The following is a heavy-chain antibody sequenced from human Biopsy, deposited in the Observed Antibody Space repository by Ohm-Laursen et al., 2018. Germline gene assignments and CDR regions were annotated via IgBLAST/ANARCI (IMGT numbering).Heavy chain of an antibody. Sequence: SLRLSCAASGFTFTSYAMHWVRQAPGNGLEWVAVISCDGSGAYYADSLQGRFIISRDNPKNTVDLQMNSLRAEDTAVYFCARDGKRWDYSTYFSWHFDLWGRGTLVTVSS. V-gene: IGHV3-30*03. J-gene: IGHJ2*01. CDR2: ISCDGSGA. CDR3: ARDGKRWDYSTYFSWHFDL. D-gene: IGHD4-11*01. CDR1: GFTFTSYA.